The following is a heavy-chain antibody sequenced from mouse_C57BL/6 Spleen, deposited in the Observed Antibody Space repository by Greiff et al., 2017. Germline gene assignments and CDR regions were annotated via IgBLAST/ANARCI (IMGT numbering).Heavy chain of an antibody. CDR3: ARGGRGRAFDY. CDR2: INPNNGGT. D-gene: IGHD3-3*01. J-gene: IGHJ2*01. Sequence: EVQGVESGPELVKPGASVKIPCKASGYTFTDYNLDWVKQSHGKSLEWIGDINPNNGGTIYNQKFKGKATLTVAKSSSTAYMELRSLTSEDTAVYYCARGGRGRAFDYWGQGTTLTVSS. V-gene: IGHV1-18*01. CDR1: GYTFTDYN.